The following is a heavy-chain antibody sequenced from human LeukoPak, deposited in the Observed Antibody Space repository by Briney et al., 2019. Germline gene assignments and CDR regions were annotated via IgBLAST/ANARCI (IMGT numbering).Heavy chain of an antibody. J-gene: IGHJ3*02. CDR2: IYHSGST. CDR3: ARPGIGGAFDI. D-gene: IGHD3-3*01. V-gene: IGHV4-4*02. Sequence: PSGTLSLTCAVSGGSISSPNWWSWVRQPPGKGLEWIGGIYHSGSTNYNPSLKSRVTTSVDRSKNQFSLKLTSVTAADTAIYYCARPGIGGAFDIWGQGTMVTVFS. CDR1: GGSISSPNW.